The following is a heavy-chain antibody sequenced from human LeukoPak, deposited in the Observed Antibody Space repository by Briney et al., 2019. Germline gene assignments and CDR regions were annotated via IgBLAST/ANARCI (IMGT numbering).Heavy chain of an antibody. D-gene: IGHD1-26*01. CDR1: GSTFSSYW. CDR3: ATSPGGSYDY. CDR2: INTDGSST. J-gene: IGHJ4*02. V-gene: IGHV3-74*01. Sequence: GGSLRLSCVASGSTFSSYWMHWVRQAPGKGLVWVSRINTDGSSTVYADSVRGRFTISRDNAKNTLYLQMNSLRAEDTAGYFCATSPGGSYDYWGQGTLVTVSS.